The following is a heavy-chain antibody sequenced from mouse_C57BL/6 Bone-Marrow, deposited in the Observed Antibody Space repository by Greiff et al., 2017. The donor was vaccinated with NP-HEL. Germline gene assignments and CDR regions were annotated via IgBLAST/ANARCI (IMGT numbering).Heavy chain of an antibody. CDR3: ARSRGNLDYYGSSEYYFDY. CDR1: GYAFTNYL. J-gene: IGHJ2*01. V-gene: IGHV1-54*01. Sequence: QVHVKQSGAELVRPGTSVKLSCKASGYAFTNYLIEWVKQRPGQGLEWIGVINPGSGGTNYNEKFKGKATLTADKSSSTAYMQLSSLTSEDSAVYVCARSRGNLDYYGSSEYYFDYWGQGTTLTVSS. CDR2: INPGSGGT. D-gene: IGHD1-1*01.